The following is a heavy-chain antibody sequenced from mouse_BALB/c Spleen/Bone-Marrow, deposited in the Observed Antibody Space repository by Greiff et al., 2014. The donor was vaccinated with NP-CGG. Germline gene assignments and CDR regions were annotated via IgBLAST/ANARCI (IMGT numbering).Heavy chain of an antibody. CDR2: VNPGNGAT. J-gene: IGHJ4*01. V-gene: IGHV1-42*01. D-gene: IGHD2-12*01. Sequence: VQLQQSGPELVKPGASVKISCKASGYSFTGFYMHWVKQSHVQSLEWIGRVNPGNGATSYNQNFKDKASLTVDKSSSTAYMELHSLTFEDAAVYFCARRSYYDAMDYWGQGTSVTVAS. CDR3: ARRSYYDAMDY. CDR1: GYSFTGFY.